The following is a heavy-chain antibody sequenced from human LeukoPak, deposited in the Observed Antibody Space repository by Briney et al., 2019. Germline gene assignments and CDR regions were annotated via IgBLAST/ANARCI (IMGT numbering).Heavy chain of an antibody. CDR2: INPNSAGT. V-gene: IGHV1-2*02. CDR1: GGTFSSYA. CDR3: ARDVNYYGSGSYSDFDY. D-gene: IGHD3-10*01. Sequence: ASVKVSCKASGGTFSSYAISWVRQAPGQGPEWMGWINPNSAGTNYAQKFQGRVTMTRDTSITTAYMELSRLRSDDTAVYYCARDVNYYGSGSYSDFDYWGQGTLVTVSS. J-gene: IGHJ4*02.